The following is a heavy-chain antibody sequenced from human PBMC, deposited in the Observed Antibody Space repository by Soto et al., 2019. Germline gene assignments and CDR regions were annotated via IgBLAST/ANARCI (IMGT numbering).Heavy chain of an antibody. CDR2: INTAGSTK. Sequence: GGSLRLSCAASGFTFSNFEMHWVRQAPGKGLEWVSYINTAGSTKYYAESVKGRFTISRDNARNSLFLQMNSLRAEDTAVYYCARAECSSPDCFKAYYSYGLDVWGQGSTVTVSS. D-gene: IGHD2-15*01. CDR3: ARAECSSPDCFKAYYSYGLDV. V-gene: IGHV3-48*03. J-gene: IGHJ6*02. CDR1: GFTFSNFE.